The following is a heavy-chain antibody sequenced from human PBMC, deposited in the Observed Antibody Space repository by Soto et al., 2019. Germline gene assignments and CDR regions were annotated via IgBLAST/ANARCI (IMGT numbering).Heavy chain of an antibody. D-gene: IGHD2-15*01. J-gene: IGHJ6*03. V-gene: IGHV1-69*02. CDR1: GGSFMSYS. CDR3: AKSLLFVDHAYMDV. Sequence: QVQLVQSGAELKKSGSSVNVSCEASGGSFMSYSFTWVRQAPGQGLEWMGRIIPIQNKANYALKFQDRVTSTADRATRTVYMDLRSLRPEDTAVYYCAKSLLFVDHAYMDVWGKGTTVTVSS. CDR2: IIPIQNKA.